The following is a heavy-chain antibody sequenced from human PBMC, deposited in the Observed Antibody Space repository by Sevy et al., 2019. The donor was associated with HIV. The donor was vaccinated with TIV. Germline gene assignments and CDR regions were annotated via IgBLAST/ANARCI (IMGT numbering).Heavy chain of an antibody. D-gene: IGHD1-26*01. Sequence: GGCLRLSCAASGFTFDDYAMHWVRQAPGKGLEWVSLISWDGGSTYYADSVKVRFTISRDNSKNSLYLQMNSLRAEDTALYYCAKDSMKVGATAFYYYGMDVWGQGTTVTVSS. J-gene: IGHJ6*02. V-gene: IGHV3-43D*03. CDR2: ISWDGGST. CDR1: GFTFDDYA. CDR3: AKDSMKVGATAFYYYGMDV.